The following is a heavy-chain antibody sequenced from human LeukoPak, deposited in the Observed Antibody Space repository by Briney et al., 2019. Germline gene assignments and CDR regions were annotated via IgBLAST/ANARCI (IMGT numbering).Heavy chain of an antibody. V-gene: IGHV4-38-2*02. D-gene: IGHD4/OR15-4a*01. CDR3: ARGAKGYYYYMDV. J-gene: IGHJ6*03. CDR1: GYSISSGYY. CDR2: IYHSGST. Sequence: SETLSLTCTVSGYSISSGYYWGWIRQPPGKGLEWIGSIYHSGSTYYNPSLKSRVTISVDTSKNQFSLKLSSVTAADTAVYYCARGAKGYYYYMDVWGKGTTVTVSS.